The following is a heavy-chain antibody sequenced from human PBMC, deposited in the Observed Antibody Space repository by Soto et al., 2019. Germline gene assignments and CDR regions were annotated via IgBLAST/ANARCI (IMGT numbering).Heavy chain of an antibody. CDR2: ITTSSNI. CDR3: ARSQGDRVVDY. CDR1: GFTFSDYY. D-gene: IGHD2-21*01. J-gene: IGHJ4*02. V-gene: IGHV3-11*01. Sequence: QVQLVESGGGLVKPGGSLRLSCAASGFTFSDYYMSWIRQAPGKGLEWVSYITTSSNIYSADSVKGRFTISRDNAKTSRYLQMNSLRAEDTAVYYCARSQGDRVVDYWGQGTLVTVSS.